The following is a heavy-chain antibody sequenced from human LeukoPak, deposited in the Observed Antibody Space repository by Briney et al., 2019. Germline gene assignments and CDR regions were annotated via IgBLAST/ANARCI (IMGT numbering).Heavy chain of an antibody. Sequence: GGSLRLSCAASGFTFSSYEMNWVRQAPGKGLEWVSYITGSGGSTSYADSVKGRFTIFRDNAKNSLYLRMNSLRAEDTAVYYCARRSLYYYDSSGYRGPVDYWGQGTLVTVSS. J-gene: IGHJ4*02. D-gene: IGHD3-22*01. CDR1: GFTFSSYE. V-gene: IGHV3-48*03. CDR2: ITGSGGST. CDR3: ARRSLYYYDSSGYRGPVDY.